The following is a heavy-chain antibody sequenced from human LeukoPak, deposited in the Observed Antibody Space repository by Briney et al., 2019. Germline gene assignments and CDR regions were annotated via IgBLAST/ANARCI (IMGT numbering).Heavy chain of an antibody. CDR2: IRYDGSNK. Sequence: TGGSLRLSCAASGFTFSSYGMHWVRQAPGKGLEWVAFIRYDGSNKYYADSVKGRFTISRDNSKNTLYLQMNSLRAEDTAVYYCAKIDQLLPYYYYYYYMDVWGKGTTVTVSS. V-gene: IGHV3-30*02. D-gene: IGHD2-2*01. CDR1: GFTFSSYG. CDR3: AKIDQLLPYYYYYYYMDV. J-gene: IGHJ6*03.